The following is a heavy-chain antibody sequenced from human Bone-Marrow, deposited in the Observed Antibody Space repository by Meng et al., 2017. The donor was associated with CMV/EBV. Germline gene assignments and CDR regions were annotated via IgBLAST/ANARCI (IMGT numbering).Heavy chain of an antibody. V-gene: IGHV1-69*05. D-gene: IGHD3-10*01. CDR1: GGTFTNYA. CDR3: ARASYYVSGRYYHFDS. Sequence: SVKVSCKASGGTFTNYAISWVRQAPGEGLEWMGGIIPMYATANYAERFQGRVTITTDESTSTAYMELSSLSSEATAVYYFARASYYVSGRYYHFDSWGQGTPVTVSS. CDR2: IIPMYATA. J-gene: IGHJ4*02.